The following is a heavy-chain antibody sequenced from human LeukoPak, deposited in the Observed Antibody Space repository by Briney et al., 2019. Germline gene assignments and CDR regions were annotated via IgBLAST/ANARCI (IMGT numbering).Heavy chain of an antibody. CDR1: GFTFTGYR. CDR3: ARALGYCGTTGCYTGGFEY. Sequence: GGSLRLSCAASGFTFTGYRVTWVRQAPGKGLEWVANIRQDGSETYYVDSVKGRFTISRDNAKNSLYLQMNSLRVEDTAVYYCARALGYCGTTGCYTGGFEYWGQGTLVTVSS. J-gene: IGHJ4*02. CDR2: IRQDGSET. D-gene: IGHD2-2*02. V-gene: IGHV3-7*04.